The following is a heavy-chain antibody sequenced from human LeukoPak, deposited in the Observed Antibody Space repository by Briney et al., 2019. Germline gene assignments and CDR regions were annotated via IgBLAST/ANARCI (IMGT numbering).Heavy chain of an antibody. J-gene: IGHJ5*02. Sequence: RPGGCLRLACAATGFTFGSYSMNWVRQAPGKGLEWDSYISSSGSTKYYAESVKGRCTNSRDHAQNTLYLQMNSLRDEDTAVYYCAIEGYCSGDTCYTNWFETWGKGALVNVSS. CDR1: GFTFGSYS. CDR3: AIEGYCSGDTCYTNWFET. D-gene: IGHD2-15*01. CDR2: ISSSGSTK. V-gene: IGHV3-48*02.